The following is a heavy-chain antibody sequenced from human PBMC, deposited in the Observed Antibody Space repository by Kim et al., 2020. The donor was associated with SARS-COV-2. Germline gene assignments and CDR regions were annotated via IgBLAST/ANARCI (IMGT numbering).Heavy chain of an antibody. D-gene: IGHD6-19*01. J-gene: IGHJ3*02. CDR2: INPNSGGT. CDR1: GYTFTCYD. V-gene: IGHV1-2*02. CDR3: ARVWVAVAGPGDAFDI. Sequence: ASVKVSCKASGYTFTCYDMHWVRQAPGQGLEWMGWINPNSGGTDYAQKFQGSVTITRDTSISTAYMELSSLRSEDTAVYYCARVWVAVAGPGDAFDIWGQGTIGTVSS.